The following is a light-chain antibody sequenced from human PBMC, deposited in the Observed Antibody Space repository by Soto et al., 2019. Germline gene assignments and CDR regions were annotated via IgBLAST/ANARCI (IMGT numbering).Light chain of an antibody. CDR2: QDT. CDR1: ALPRQY. CDR3: QSADTSGNIEV. V-gene: IGLV3-25*02. J-gene: IGLJ1*01. Sequence: SYELTQPPSMSVSPGQTAVITCSGDALPRQYVYWFKQKRGQAPELVIYQDTRRPPTIPARFSGSASGTTVSLTVSGVQADDEADYYCQSADTSGNIEVFGPGTKATGL.